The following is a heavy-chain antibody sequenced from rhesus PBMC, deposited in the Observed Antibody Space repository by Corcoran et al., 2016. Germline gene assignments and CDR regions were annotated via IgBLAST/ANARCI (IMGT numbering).Heavy chain of an antibody. CDR1: GYTFNDYY. V-gene: IGHV1-111*02. Sequence: EVQLLQSGAEGKKPGASVKISRKAYGYTFNDYYLHWVRPAPGKGQEGKESSNPKNGEAIQAKDCQDIVNNTSDTSTDTAYMELSRVRSEDTAVYYCATGYSSGWYYFDYWGQGVLVTVSS. D-gene: IGHD6-31*01. CDR2: SNPKNGEA. CDR3: ATGYSSGWYYFDY. J-gene: IGHJ4*01.